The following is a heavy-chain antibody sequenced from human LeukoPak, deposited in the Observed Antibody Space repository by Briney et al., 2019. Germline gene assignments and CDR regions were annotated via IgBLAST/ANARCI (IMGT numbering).Heavy chain of an antibody. J-gene: IGHJ4*02. CDR2: IYDSGGT. CDR1: GGSISSYY. Sequence: SETLSLTCTVSGGSISSYYWSWIRQPPGKGLEWIGYIYDSGGTNYNPSLKSRVTISVDTSKNQFSLNLSSVTAADTAVYYCAGGSGWPHFDYWGQGALVTVSS. D-gene: IGHD6-19*01. V-gene: IGHV4-59*01. CDR3: AGGSGWPHFDY.